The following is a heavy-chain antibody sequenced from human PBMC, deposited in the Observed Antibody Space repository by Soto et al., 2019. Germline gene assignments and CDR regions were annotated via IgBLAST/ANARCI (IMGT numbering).Heavy chain of an antibody. Sequence: ASVKVSCKVSGYTLTELSMHWVRQAPGKGLEWMGGFDPEDGETIYAQKFQGRVTMTEDTSTDTAYMELSSLRSEDTAVYYCATSLNGGKDLGLLFDYWGQGTLVTVSS. CDR1: GYTLTELS. V-gene: IGHV1-24*01. CDR3: ATSLNGGKDLGLLFDY. J-gene: IGHJ4*02. CDR2: FDPEDGET. D-gene: IGHD2-15*01.